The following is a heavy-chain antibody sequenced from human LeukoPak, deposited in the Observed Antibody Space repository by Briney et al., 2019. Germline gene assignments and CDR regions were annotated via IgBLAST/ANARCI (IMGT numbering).Heavy chain of an antibody. CDR3: ANRGRYYFDY. D-gene: IGHD3-10*01. J-gene: IGHJ4*02. Sequence: PGGSLRLSCAASGFTFSTYAMGWVRQAPGKGLEWVSTSGATTGNTYYADSVKGRFTISRDNSKNTMWLQMNSLRAEDTAIYYCANRGRYYFDYWGQGALVAVSS. V-gene: IGHV3-23*01. CDR1: GFTFSTYA. CDR2: SGATTGNT.